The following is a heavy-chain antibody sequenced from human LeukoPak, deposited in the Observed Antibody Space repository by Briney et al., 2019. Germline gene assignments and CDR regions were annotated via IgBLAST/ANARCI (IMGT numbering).Heavy chain of an antibody. D-gene: IGHD3-3*01. J-gene: IGHJ4*02. CDR1: GYTFTSYG. V-gene: IGHV1-2*02. CDR2: INPNSGGT. CDR3: ARAPLTIFGVVIRLDY. Sequence: ASVKVSCKASGYTFTSYGISWVRQAPGQGLEWMGWINPNSGGTNYAQKFQGRVTMTRDTSISTAYMELSRLRSDDTAVYYCARAPLTIFGVVIRLDYWGQGTLVTVSS.